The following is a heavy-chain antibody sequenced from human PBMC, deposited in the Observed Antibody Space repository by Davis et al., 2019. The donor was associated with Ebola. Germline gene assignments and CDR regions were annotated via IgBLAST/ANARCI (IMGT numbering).Heavy chain of an antibody. J-gene: IGHJ4*02. CDR3: ARGVAVGGFYFEY. V-gene: IGHV4-59*01. D-gene: IGHD6-19*01. Sequence: SETLSLTCTVSGGPFSAYYWSWIRQPPGKGLEWIGDIYYSGSTNYNPSLKSRVTISVDTSKNHFSLNLSAVTDTDTAVYFCARGVAVGGFYFEYWGQGTLVTVSS. CDR2: IYYSGST. CDR1: GGPFSAYY.